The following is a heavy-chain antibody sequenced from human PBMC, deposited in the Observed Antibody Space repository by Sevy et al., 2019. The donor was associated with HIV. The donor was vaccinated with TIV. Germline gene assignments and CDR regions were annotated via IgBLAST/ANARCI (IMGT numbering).Heavy chain of an antibody. J-gene: IGHJ2*01. Sequence: SETLSLTCTVSGGSISRSSYYWGWIRQPPGKGLEWIGSIYSTGSTSYNPSLKSRVTLSAETSKNQFSLKLASVIAADTAVYYCATPRGSDWYEGTGGYFDLWGRGALVTVSS. CDR3: ATPRGSDWYEGTGGYFDL. V-gene: IGHV4-39*01. D-gene: IGHD6-19*01. CDR1: GGSISRSSYY. CDR2: IYSTGST.